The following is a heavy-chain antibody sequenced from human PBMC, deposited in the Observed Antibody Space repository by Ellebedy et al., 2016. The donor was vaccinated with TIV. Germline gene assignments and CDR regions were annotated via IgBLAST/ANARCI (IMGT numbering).Heavy chain of an antibody. Sequence: SVKVSCXASGGTFSSYAISWVRQAPGQGLEWMGGIIPIFGTANYAQKFQGRVTITADESTSTAYMELSSLRSEDTAVYYCASGRYYDFWSGSMDYWGQGTLVTVSS. CDR2: IIPIFGTA. CDR1: GGTFSSYA. CDR3: ASGRYYDFWSGSMDY. D-gene: IGHD3-3*01. V-gene: IGHV1-69*13. J-gene: IGHJ4*02.